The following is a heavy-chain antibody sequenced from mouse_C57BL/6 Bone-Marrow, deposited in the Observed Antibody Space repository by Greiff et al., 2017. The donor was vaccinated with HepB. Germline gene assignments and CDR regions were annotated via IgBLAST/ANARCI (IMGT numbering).Heavy chain of an antibody. CDR3: HYYGSRGGY. D-gene: IGHD1-1*01. V-gene: IGHV1-76*01. Sequence: QVHVKQSGAELVRPGASVKLSCKASGYTFTGYYINWVKQRPGQGLEWIARIYPGSGNTYYNEKFKGKATLTAEKSSSTAYMQLSSLTSEDSAVYFSHYYGSRGGYWGQGTTLTVSS. J-gene: IGHJ2*01. CDR2: IYPGSGNT. CDR1: GYTFTGYY.